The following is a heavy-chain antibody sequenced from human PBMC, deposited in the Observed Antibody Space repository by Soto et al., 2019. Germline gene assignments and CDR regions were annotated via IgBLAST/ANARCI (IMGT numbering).Heavy chain of an antibody. CDR1: GYTFTSYG. CDR2: ISAYNGNT. Sequence: QVQLVQSGAEVKKPGASVKVSCKASGYTFTSYGISWVRQAPGQGLEWMGWISAYNGNTNYAQKLQGRVTMTTDTATSTAYMEMRSRRSDDTAVYYCARDITNSDIVVVPAAIPDAFDIWGQGTMVTVSS. D-gene: IGHD2-2*01. CDR3: ARDITNSDIVVVPAAIPDAFDI. V-gene: IGHV1-18*01. J-gene: IGHJ3*02.